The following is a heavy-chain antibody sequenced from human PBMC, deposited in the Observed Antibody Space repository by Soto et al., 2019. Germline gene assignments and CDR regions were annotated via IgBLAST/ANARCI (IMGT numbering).Heavy chain of an antibody. V-gene: IGHV3-7*03. CDR3: MTPTRGGPFDH. CDR1: GFSFTTYW. D-gene: IGHD3-10*01. J-gene: IGHJ4*02. CDR2: IRQDGSET. Sequence: EVQLVESGGDLVQPGGSLRLSCAASGFSFTTYWMTWVRQAPGKGLEWVAIIRQDGSETKYGDSVKGRFTISRDNAKNSAYLQMNGLEAEDTAVYYCMTPTRGGPFDHWGQGTLVTVSS.